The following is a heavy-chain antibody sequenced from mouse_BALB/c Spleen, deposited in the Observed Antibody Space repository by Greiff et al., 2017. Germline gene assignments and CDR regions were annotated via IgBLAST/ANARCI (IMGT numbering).Heavy chain of an antibody. CDR2: IDPENGNT. D-gene: IGHD1-1*01. Sequence: VQLQQSGAELVRPGASVKLSCKASGFNFTDYYMHWVKQRPEQGLEWIGWIDPENGNTIYEPKFQGKASITADTSSNTAYLQLSSLTSEDTAVYYCARSTDYVDYWGQGTTLTVSS. CDR3: ARSTDYVDY. CDR1: GFNFTDYY. V-gene: IGHV14-1*02. J-gene: IGHJ2*01.